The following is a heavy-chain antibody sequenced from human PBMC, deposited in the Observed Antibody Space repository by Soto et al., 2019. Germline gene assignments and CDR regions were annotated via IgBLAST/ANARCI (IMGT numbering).Heavy chain of an antibody. V-gene: IGHV3-30*18. CDR3: AQGVVVATPNFQH. J-gene: IGHJ1*01. Sequence: QVQLVESGGGVVQPGRSLRLSCAASGFTFSSYGMHWVRQAPGKGLEWVAVISYDGSDKYYADSVKGRFTISRDNXNDTLALQVDSLRVEDTAVYCPAQGVVVATPNFQHWGQGTLVTVSA. D-gene: IGHD2-15*01. CDR2: ISYDGSDK. CDR1: GFTFSSYG.